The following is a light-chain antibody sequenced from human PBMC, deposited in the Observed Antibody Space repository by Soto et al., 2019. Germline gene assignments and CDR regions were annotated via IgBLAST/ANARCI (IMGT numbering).Light chain of an antibody. CDR3: QKCNSSPLT. Sequence: EIPMTQSPASLSASVGDRVTITCRASQDISNYLAWYQQKPGKVPKLLVFGASTLQSGVPSRFSGSGSVTAFTLAISGLQPEDVGIYYCQKCNSSPLTFGGGTTVEIK. CDR2: GAS. CDR1: QDISNY. V-gene: IGKV1-27*01. J-gene: IGKJ4*01.